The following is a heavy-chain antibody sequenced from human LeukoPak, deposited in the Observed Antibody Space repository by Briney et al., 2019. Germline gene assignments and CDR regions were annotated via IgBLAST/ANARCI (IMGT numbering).Heavy chain of an antibody. CDR1: GFSFSNYW. CDR2: MNSDGSAT. J-gene: IGHJ4*02. Sequence: GGSLRLSCAASGFSFSNYWMHWVRQAPGKGLVWVTRMNSDGSATYYADSVQGRFTFSRDNAKNTLYLQMNSLRAEDTAMYFCAKGPNYFDSWGQGTLVTVSS. V-gene: IGHV3-74*01. CDR3: AKGPNYFDS.